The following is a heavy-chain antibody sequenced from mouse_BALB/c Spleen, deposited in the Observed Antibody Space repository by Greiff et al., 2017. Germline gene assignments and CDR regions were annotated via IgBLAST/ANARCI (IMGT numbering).Heavy chain of an antibody. V-gene: IGHV2-9*02. Sequence: VQRVESGPGLVAPSQSLSITCTVSGFSLTSYGVHWVRQPPGKGLEWLGVIWAGGSTNYNSALMSRLSISKDNSKSQVFLKMNSLQTDDTAMYYCARRGGYDYYAMDYWGQGTSVTVSS. CDR2: IWAGGST. CDR3: ARRGGYDYYAMDY. J-gene: IGHJ4*01. CDR1: GFSLTSYG. D-gene: IGHD3-1*01.